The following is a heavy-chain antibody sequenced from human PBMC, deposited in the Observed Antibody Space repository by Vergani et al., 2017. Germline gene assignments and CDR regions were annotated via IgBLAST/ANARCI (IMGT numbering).Heavy chain of an antibody. CDR2: ISGSGGST. V-gene: IGHV3-23*01. CDR3: AKVSLGYCSGGSCYGAY. J-gene: IGHJ4*02. Sequence: EVQLLESGGGLVQPGGSLRLSCAASGFTFSSYAMSWVRQAPGKGLGWVSAISGSGGSTYYADSVKGRFTISRDNSKNTLYLQMNSLRAEDTAVYYCAKVSLGYCSGGSCYGAYWGQGTLVTVSS. CDR1: GFTFSSYA. D-gene: IGHD2-15*01.